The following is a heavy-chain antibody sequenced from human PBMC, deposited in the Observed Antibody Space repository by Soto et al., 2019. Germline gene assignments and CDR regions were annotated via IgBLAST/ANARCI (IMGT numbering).Heavy chain of an antibody. CDR3: TTKYYYDSSGYYYVANY. Sequence: PGGSLRLSCAASGFTFSNAWMNWVRQAPGKGLEWVGRIKSKTDGGTTDYAAPVKGRFTISRDDSKNTLYLQMNSLKTEDTAVYYCTTKYYYDSSGYYYVANYWGQGTLVTVSS. D-gene: IGHD3-22*01. CDR1: GFTFSNAW. V-gene: IGHV3-15*07. J-gene: IGHJ4*02. CDR2: IKSKTDGGTT.